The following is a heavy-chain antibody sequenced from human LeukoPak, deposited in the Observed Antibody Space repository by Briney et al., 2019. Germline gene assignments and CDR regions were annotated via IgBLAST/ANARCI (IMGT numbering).Heavy chain of an antibody. V-gene: IGHV1-18*01. CDR2: ISAYNGNT. CDR1: GYTFTSYG. J-gene: IGHJ4*02. CDR3: ARELEVYYGSGSYPDY. D-gene: IGHD3-10*01. Sequence: ASVKVSCKASGYTFTSYGISWVRQAPGQGLEWMGWISAYNGNTNYAQKLQGRVTMTTDTSTSTAYMELRSLRSDDTAVYYCARELEVYYGSGSYPDYWGQGTLVTVSS.